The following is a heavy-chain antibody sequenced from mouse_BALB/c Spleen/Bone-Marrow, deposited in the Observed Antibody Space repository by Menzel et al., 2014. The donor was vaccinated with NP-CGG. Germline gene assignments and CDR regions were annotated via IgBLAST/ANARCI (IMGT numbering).Heavy chain of an antibody. J-gene: IGHJ4*01. CDR3: ARHPYGNFGAMDY. CDR2: ISNGGVST. Sequence: EVQGVESGGGLVQPGGSLKLSRATSGFTFSDYYMYWVRQTPEKGLEWVAYISNGGVSTYYPDTVKGRFTISRDNAKNSLYLQMSRLKSEDTAMYYCARHPYGNFGAMDYWAQRTSVTASS. V-gene: IGHV5-12*02. D-gene: IGHD2-1*01. CDR1: GFTFSDYY.